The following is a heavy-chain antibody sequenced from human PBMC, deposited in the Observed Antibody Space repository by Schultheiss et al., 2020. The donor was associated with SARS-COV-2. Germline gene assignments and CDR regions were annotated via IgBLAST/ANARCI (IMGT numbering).Heavy chain of an antibody. CDR1: GFTFDDYA. CDR2: ISWNSGSI. Sequence: GGSLRLSCAASGFTFDDYAMHWVRQAPGKGPEWVSGISWNSGSIGYADSVKGRFTISRDNAKNSLYLQMNSLRAEDTALYYCAKDYYYDSSGSNGYYFDYWGQGTLVTVSS. V-gene: IGHV3-9*01. J-gene: IGHJ4*02. D-gene: IGHD3-22*01. CDR3: AKDYYYDSSGSNGYYFDY.